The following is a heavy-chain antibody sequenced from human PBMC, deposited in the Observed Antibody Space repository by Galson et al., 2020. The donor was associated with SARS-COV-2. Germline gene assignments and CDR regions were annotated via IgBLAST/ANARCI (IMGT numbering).Heavy chain of an antibody. D-gene: IGHD3-9*01. V-gene: IGHV1-18*01. CDR1: GYTFRSYG. Sequence: ASVKVSCKASGYTFRSYGISWVRQAPGQGLEWMGWTSGHNGKTNYAQKFEDRVTLTTDTSTSTAYLYLRSLRSDDTAMYYCARDGEGFDWLFSSNHPSSDYWGQGTLVTVSS. CDR2: TSGHNGKT. CDR3: ARDGEGFDWLFSSNHPSSDY. J-gene: IGHJ4*02.